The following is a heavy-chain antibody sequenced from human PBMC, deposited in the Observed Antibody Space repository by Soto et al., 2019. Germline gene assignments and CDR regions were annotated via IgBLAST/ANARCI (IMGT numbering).Heavy chain of an antibody. J-gene: IGHJ4*02. CDR3: ARQRTTVVTQAYFDH. D-gene: IGHD2-21*02. V-gene: IGHV4-39*01. Sequence: WGWIRQPPGKGLEWIGSIYYSGRTYYNPSFKSRVTISIDTSKNQFSLKLSSVTATDTAVYYCARQRTTVVTQAYFDHWGQGALVTVT. CDR2: IYYSGRT.